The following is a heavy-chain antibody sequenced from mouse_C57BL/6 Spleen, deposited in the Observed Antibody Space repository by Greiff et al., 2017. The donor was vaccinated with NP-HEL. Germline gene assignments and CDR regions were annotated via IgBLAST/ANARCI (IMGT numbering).Heavy chain of an antibody. CDR1: GYTFTSYW. Sequence: QVQLQQPGAELVRPGTSVKLSCKASGYTFTSYWMHWVKQRPGQGLEWIGVIDPSDSYTNYNQKFKGKATLTVDTSSSTAYMQLSSLTSEDSAVYYCAYGYDFDYWGQGTTLTVSS. V-gene: IGHV1-59*01. J-gene: IGHJ2*01. D-gene: IGHD2-2*01. CDR3: AYGYDFDY. CDR2: IDPSDSYT.